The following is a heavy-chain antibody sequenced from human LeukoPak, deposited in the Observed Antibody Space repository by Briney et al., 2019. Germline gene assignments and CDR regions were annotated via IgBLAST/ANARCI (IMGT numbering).Heavy chain of an antibody. CDR2: ISSSSSYI. CDR3: ARDLGSSWYTPFDY. D-gene: IGHD6-13*01. J-gene: IGHJ4*02. Sequence: PGGSLRLSCAASGFTFSNYAMSWVRQAPGKGLEWVSSISSSSSYIYYADSVKGRFTISRDNAKNSVYLQMNSLRAEDTAVYYCARDLGSSWYTPFDYWGQGTLVTVSS. CDR1: GFTFSNYA. V-gene: IGHV3-21*01.